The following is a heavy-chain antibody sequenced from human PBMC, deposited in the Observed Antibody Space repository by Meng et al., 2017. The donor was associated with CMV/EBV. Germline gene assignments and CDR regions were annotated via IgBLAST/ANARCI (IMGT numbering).Heavy chain of an antibody. V-gene: IGHV3-30*18. J-gene: IGHJ4*02. CDR3: AKESASDTGGYTYGKQGFDY. CDR1: FSTYG. D-gene: IGHD5-18*01. CDR2: VTYGGPTN. Sequence: FSTYGRQWVRQAPGKGLEWVAVVTYGGPTNSYADSVKGRFTISRDNSKNTLYLEMNSLRVEDTAVYYCAKESASDTGGYTYGKQGFDYWGQGTLVTVSS.